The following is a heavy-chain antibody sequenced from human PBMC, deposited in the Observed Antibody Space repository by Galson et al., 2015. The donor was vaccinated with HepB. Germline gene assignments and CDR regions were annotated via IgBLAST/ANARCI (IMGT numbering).Heavy chain of an antibody. CDR2: ISASGSST. Sequence: SLRLFCAASGFTFSSYALSWVRQAPGKGLEWVSGISASGSSTYYADSVKGRFTISRDNSKSTLYLQMNSLRADDTAVYYCAKGPGYGSAWYRLGGYYSDYWGQGTLVTVSS. J-gene: IGHJ4*02. CDR1: GFTFSSYA. V-gene: IGHV3-23*01. D-gene: IGHD6-19*01. CDR3: AKGPGYGSAWYRLGGYYSDY.